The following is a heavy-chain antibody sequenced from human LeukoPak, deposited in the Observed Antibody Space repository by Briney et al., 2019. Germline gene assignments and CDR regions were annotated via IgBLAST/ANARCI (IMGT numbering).Heavy chain of an antibody. CDR2: IKEDGGEI. V-gene: IGHV3-7*01. D-gene: IGHD4-23*01. CDR3: ARDRGYSTFDY. CDR1: AFTFSNYW. J-gene: IGHJ4*02. Sequence: GGSLRLSCAASAFTFSNYWMSWVRQAPGKGPEWVANIKEDGGEINYLDSVKGRFTISRDNAKNSLYLQMNRLRAEDTAVCYCARDRGYSTFDYWGQGTLATVSS.